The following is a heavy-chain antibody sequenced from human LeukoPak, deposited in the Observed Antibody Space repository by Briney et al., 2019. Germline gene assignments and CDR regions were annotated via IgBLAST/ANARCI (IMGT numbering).Heavy chain of an antibody. CDR1: GFTFSIYP. CDR2: ISGSGGST. J-gene: IGHJ4*02. D-gene: IGHD3-10*01. Sequence: GRSLRLSCAASGFTFSIYPMSWVRQAPGKGLEWVSAISGSGGSTYYADSVKGRFTISRDNSKNTLCLQMNSLRAEDTAIYYCAKDGYGSGSYSQYFDYWGQGTLVTVSS. CDR3: AKDGYGSGSYSQYFDY. V-gene: IGHV3-23*01.